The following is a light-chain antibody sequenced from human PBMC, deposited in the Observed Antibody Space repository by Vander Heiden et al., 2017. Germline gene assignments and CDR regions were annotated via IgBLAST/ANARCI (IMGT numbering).Light chain of an antibody. CDR2: DAS. CDR1: QSVSSY. CDR3: QQRSNWPT. V-gene: IGKV3-11*01. J-gene: IGKJ1*01. Sequence: EIVLTQSPATLSLSPGESPTLSCRARQSVSSYLAWYQQKPGQAPRLLIYDASNGATGIPARFSGSGSGTDFPLTLSSLGPEDFAVYYCQQRSNWPTFGQGTKVEIK.